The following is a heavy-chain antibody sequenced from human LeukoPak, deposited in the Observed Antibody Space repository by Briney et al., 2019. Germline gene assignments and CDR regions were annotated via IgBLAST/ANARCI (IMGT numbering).Heavy chain of an antibody. Sequence: GGSLSLSCAASGFTFSNYWMHWVRQAPGKGLEWVSGISGSGPYTFYTDSVKGRFTISRDSSKNTLYLQMNSLRAEDTALYYCAKHGYCSGISCFFDFWGQGTLVTVSS. V-gene: IGHV3-23*01. CDR1: GFTFSNYW. CDR3: AKHGYCSGISCFFDF. J-gene: IGHJ4*02. CDR2: ISGSGPYT. D-gene: IGHD2-2*03.